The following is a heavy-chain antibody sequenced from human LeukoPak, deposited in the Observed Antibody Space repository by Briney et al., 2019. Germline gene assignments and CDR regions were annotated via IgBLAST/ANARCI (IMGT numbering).Heavy chain of an antibody. CDR2: INHSGST. D-gene: IGHD3-16*02. CDR1: GGSFSGYY. V-gene: IGHV4-34*01. Sequence: PSETLSLTCAVYGGSFSGYYWSWLRQPPGKGLEWIGEINHSGSTNYNPSLKSRVTISVDTSKNQFSLKLSSVTAADTAVYYCARFPYYDYVWGSYRYSFDYWGQGTLVTVSS. CDR3: ARFPYYDYVWGSYRYSFDY. J-gene: IGHJ4*02.